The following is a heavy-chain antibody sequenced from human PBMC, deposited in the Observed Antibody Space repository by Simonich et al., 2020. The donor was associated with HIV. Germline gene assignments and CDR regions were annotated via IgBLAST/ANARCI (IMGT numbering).Heavy chain of an antibody. V-gene: IGHV4-34*04. J-gene: IGHJ4*02. CDR1: GGSFSGYY. CDR2: INHSGIT. CDR3: ARRDRELILYFDY. Sequence: QVQLQQWGAGLLKPSETLSLTCAVYGGSFSGYYWSWIRQPPGKGLEWIGEINHSGITNHKSSLNSRATISVDKSKNQFSLKLRSVTAADTAIYYCARRDRELILYFDYCGQGNLVTVSS. D-gene: IGHD3-3*01.